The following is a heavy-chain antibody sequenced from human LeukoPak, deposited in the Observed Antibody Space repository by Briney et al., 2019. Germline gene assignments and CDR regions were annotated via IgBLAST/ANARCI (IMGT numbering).Heavy chain of an antibody. CDR2: INPNSGGT. D-gene: IGHD6-13*01. CDR1: GYTFTGYY. J-gene: IGHJ3*02. Sequence: ASVKVSCKASGYTFTGYYMHWVRQAPGQGLEWMGWINPNSGGTNCAQKFQGRVTMTRDTSISTAYMELSRLRSDDTAVYYCARLIAAAGTWDAFDIWGQGTMVTVSS. V-gene: IGHV1-2*02. CDR3: ARLIAAAGTWDAFDI.